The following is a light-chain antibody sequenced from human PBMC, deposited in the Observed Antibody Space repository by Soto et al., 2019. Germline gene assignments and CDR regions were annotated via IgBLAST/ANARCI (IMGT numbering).Light chain of an antibody. CDR3: QQYNSYSWT. J-gene: IGKJ1*01. V-gene: IGKV1-5*01. CDR2: DAS. Sequence: DIQMAQSPSTLSASVGDRVTITCRASQSISSWLAWYQQKPGKAPKLLIYDASSLKSGVPSRFSGSGSGTEFTLTISSLQPDDFATYYCQQYNSYSWTFGQGTKVDIX. CDR1: QSISSW.